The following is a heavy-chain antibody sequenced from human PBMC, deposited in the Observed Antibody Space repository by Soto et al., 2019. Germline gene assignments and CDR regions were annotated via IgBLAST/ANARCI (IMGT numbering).Heavy chain of an antibody. Sequence: EVQLVESGGGLVKPGGSLRLSCAASGVTFSSYSMNWVRQAPGKGLEWVSSISSSSSYIYYADSVKGRFTISRDNAKNSLYLQMNSLRAEDTAVYYCARDVDSSSYYYYYMDVWGKGTTVSVSS. CDR2: ISSSSSYI. CDR1: GVTFSSYS. J-gene: IGHJ6*03. CDR3: ARDVDSSSYYYYYMDV. V-gene: IGHV3-21*01. D-gene: IGHD6-6*01.